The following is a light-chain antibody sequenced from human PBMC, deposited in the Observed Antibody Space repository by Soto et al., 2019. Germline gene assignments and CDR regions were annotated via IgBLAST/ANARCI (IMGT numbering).Light chain of an antibody. CDR1: QSVSSSY. Sequence: EIVLTQSPGTLSLSPGERATLSCRASQSVSSSYLAWYQQKPGQAPRLLLYGASFRPTGIPDRFSGSGSGTDFTLTISRLEPEDFAVYYCHHYGSSPPYTFGXXX. CDR3: HHYGSSPPYT. CDR2: GAS. V-gene: IGKV3-20*01. J-gene: IGKJ2*01.